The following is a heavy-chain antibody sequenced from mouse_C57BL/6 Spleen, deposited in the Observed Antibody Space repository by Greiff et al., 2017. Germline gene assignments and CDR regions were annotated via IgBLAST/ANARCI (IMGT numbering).Heavy chain of an antibody. V-gene: IGHV1-52*01. D-gene: IGHD1-1*01. CDR3: VGDGSSYGYWYFDV. Sequence: QVQLQQPGAELVRPGSSVKLSCKASGYTFTSYWMHWVKQRPIQGLEWIGNIDPSDSETHYNQKFKDKATLTVDKSSSTAYMQLSSLTSEDSAVYYWVGDGSSYGYWYFDVWGTGTTVTVSS. CDR1: GYTFTSYW. CDR2: IDPSDSET. J-gene: IGHJ1*03.